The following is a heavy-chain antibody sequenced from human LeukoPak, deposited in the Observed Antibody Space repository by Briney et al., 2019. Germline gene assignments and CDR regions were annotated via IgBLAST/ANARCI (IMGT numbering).Heavy chain of an antibody. V-gene: IGHV4-59*01. CDR1: GGSFSSYY. CDR2: IYYSGST. CDR3: ARAPDFCGGDCYSDAFDI. Sequence: SETLSLTCTVSGGSFSSYYWSWIRQPPGKGLEWIGYIYYSGSTNYNPSLKSRVTISVDTSKNQFSLKLSSVTAADTAVYYCARAPDFCGGDCYSDAFDIWGQGTMVTVSS. J-gene: IGHJ3*02. D-gene: IGHD2-21*02.